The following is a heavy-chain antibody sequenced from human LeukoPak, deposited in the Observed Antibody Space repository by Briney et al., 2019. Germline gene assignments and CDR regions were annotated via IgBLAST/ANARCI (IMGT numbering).Heavy chain of an antibody. J-gene: IGHJ4*02. CDR2: MSYDGSNK. D-gene: IGHD3-3*01. CDR1: GFTFSSYV. CDR3: ARRYDGFDY. V-gene: IGHV3-30-3*01. Sequence: GGSLRLSCAASGFTFSSYVMQWVRQAPGKGLEWVAVMSYDGSNKYYADSVKGRSTTSRDNSKNMMYLQMNSLRIEDTAVYYCARRYDGFDYWGQGTLVTVSS.